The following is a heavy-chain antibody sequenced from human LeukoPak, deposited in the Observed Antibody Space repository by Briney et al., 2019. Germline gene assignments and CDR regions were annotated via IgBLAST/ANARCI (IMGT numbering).Heavy chain of an antibody. CDR1: GFTFRTYG. V-gene: IGHV3-33*01. CDR2: IWFDGSKK. D-gene: IGHD3-10*01. CDR3: ARDGAVGRPIDP. J-gene: IGHJ5*02. Sequence: GGSLSLSCEGSGFTFRTYGMYWVRQAPGKGLEWVAVIWFDGSKKYYADSVKGRFTISRDDSKNTLYLYMNSLRADDTAVYYCARDGAVGRPIDPWGQGTLVTVSS.